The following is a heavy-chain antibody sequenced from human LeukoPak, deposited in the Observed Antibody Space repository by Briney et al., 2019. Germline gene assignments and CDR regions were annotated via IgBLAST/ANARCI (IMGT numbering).Heavy chain of an antibody. Sequence: ASVKVSCKASGYTFTSYGISWVRQAPGQGLEWMGWISAYNGNTNYAQKLQGRVTMTTDTSTSTAYMELRSLRSDDTAVYCCARDHIAVAGNAAFDIWGQGTMVTVSS. V-gene: IGHV1-18*01. J-gene: IGHJ3*02. CDR3: ARDHIAVAGNAAFDI. CDR1: GYTFTSYG. CDR2: ISAYNGNT. D-gene: IGHD6-19*01.